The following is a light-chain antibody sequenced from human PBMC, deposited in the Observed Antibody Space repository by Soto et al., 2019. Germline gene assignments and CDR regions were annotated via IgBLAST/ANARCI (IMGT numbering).Light chain of an antibody. J-gene: IGKJ1*01. CDR1: QAISSL. V-gene: IGKV1-5*03. CDR2: KAS. CDR3: QHYNSYSET. Sequence: DLQMTQSPSTLSGSVGDRVTIAFLASQAISSLLAWYQQKPGKAPKLLIYKASTLKSGVPSSFSGSGSGTEFTLTISSLQPDDVATYYCQHYNSYSETFGQGTKVDIK.